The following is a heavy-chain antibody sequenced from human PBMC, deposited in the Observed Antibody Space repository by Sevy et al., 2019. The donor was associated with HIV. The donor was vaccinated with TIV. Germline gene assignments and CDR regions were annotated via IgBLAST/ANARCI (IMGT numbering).Heavy chain of an antibody. J-gene: IGHJ4*02. V-gene: IGHV1-69*13. Sequence: ASLKVSCKASGGTFSSYAISWVRQAPGQGLEWMGGIIPIFGTANYAQKFQGRVTITADESTSTAYMELSSLRSEDTAVYYCARVRGYYGSGSPYYFDYWGQGTLVTVSS. CDR3: ARVRGYYGSGSPYYFDY. CDR2: IIPIFGTA. D-gene: IGHD3-10*01. CDR1: GGTFSSYA.